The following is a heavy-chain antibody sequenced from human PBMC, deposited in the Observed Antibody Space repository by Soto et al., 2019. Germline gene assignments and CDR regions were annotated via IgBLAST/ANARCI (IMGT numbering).Heavy chain of an antibody. CDR1: GYNFNTYW. V-gene: IGHV5-51*01. CDR3: ARHLVGSGTYQPFDD. D-gene: IGHD3-10*01. CDR2: IYPRDSDT. Sequence: PGESLKISCKGSGYNFNTYWIVWVRQMPGKGLEWMGMIYPRDSDTRYSPSFQGQVTISVDNSISTAYLQWSSLKASDTAIFYCARHLVGSGTYQPFDDRGQGTLVPVSS. J-gene: IGHJ4*02.